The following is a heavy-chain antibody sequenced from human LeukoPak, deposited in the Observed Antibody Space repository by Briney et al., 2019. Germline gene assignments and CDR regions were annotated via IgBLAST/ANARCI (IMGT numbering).Heavy chain of an antibody. V-gene: IGHV1-69*06. D-gene: IGHD6-13*01. CDR3: AREGPTAAGTW. CDR2: IIPSLGTA. CDR1: GGTFSSYA. Sequence: SVKVSCKASGGTFSSYAISWVRQAPGQGLEWMGGIIPSLGTANYAQKFKGRVTITADKSTSTAYMELSSLRSEDTAVYYCAREGPTAAGTWWGQGTLVTVSS. J-gene: IGHJ4*02.